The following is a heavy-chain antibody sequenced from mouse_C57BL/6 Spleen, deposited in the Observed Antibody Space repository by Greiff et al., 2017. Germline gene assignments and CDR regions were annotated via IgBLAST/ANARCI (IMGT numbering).Heavy chain of an antibody. J-gene: IGHJ4*01. D-gene: IGHD2-1*01. CDR3: TTTFDYYGNYEKYYYAMDY. V-gene: IGHV14-4*01. CDR1: GFNIKDDY. CDR2: IDPENGDT. Sequence: VQLQQSGAELVRPGASVKLSCTASGFNIKDDYMHWVKQRPEQGLEWIGWIDPENGDTEYASKFQGKATITADTSSNTASLQLSSLTSEDTAVYYCTTTFDYYGNYEKYYYAMDYWGQGTSVTVSS.